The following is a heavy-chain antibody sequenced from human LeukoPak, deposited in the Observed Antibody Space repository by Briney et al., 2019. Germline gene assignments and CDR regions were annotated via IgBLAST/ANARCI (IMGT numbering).Heavy chain of an antibody. J-gene: IGHJ4*02. CDR1: GGPISSSSHC. Sequence: SETLSLTCTVSGGPISSSSHCWGWIRQPPGEGLVWVGTICYSGSIYHNPSLKSRVTISVDTSKNQFSLKLTSVTAADTAVYYCARAERIVGAPRAFDYWGQGTLVTVSS. CDR2: ICYSGSI. CDR3: ARAERIVGAPRAFDY. D-gene: IGHD1-26*01. V-gene: IGHV4-39*01.